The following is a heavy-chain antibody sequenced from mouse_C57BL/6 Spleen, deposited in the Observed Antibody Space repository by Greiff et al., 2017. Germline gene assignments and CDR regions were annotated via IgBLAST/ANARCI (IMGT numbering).Heavy chain of an antibody. CDR3: ARWSLTTGAY. V-gene: IGHV1-64*01. J-gene: IGHJ3*01. D-gene: IGHD1-1*01. CDR2: IHPNSGST. CDR1: GYTFTSYW. Sequence: QVQLQQPGAELVKPGASVKLSCKASGYTFTSYWMHWVKQRPGQGLEWVGMIHPNSGSTNYTEKFKSKATLTVDKSSRTAYMQLSSLTSEDSAVYYCARWSLTTGAYWGQGTLVTVSA.